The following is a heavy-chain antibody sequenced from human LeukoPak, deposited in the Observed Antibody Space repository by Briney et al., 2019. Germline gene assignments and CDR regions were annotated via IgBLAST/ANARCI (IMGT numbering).Heavy chain of an antibody. CDR2: IIPMFGTA. Sequence: ASVKVSCKASGYTFTGYYMHWVRQAPGQGLEWMGGIIPMFGTANYAQKFQGRVTMTRDTSISTAYMELSRLRSDDTAVYYCARERTAARNWFDPWGQGTLVTVSS. CDR1: GYTFTGYY. V-gene: IGHV1-2*02. CDR3: ARERTAARNWFDP. D-gene: IGHD6-6*01. J-gene: IGHJ5*02.